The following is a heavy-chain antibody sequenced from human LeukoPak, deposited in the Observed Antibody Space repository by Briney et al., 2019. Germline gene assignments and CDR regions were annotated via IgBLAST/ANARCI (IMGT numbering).Heavy chain of an antibody. D-gene: IGHD3-10*01. CDR2: ISAYNGNT. CDR3: AREHAGPTDSGNRYYYYYGMDV. V-gene: IGHV1-18*01. J-gene: IGHJ6*02. CDR1: GYTFTSYG. Sequence: ASVKVSCKASGYTFTSYGISWVRQAPGQGLEWMGWISAYNGNTNYAQKLQGRVTMNTDTSTSTAYMELRTLRSDDTAVCSCAREHAGPTDSGNRYYYYYGMDVWGQGTTVTVSS.